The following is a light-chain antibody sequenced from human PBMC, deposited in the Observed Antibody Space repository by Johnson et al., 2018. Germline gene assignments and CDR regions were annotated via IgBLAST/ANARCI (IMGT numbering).Light chain of an antibody. CDR3: GTWDSSLSAGNV. J-gene: IGLJ1*01. V-gene: IGLV1-51*02. CDR2: ENN. Sequence: QSVLTQPPSVSAAPGQKVTISCSRSSSNIGNNYVSWYKQLPGTAPKLLIYENNKRPSGIPDRFSGSKSGTSATLGITGLQTGDEADYYCGTWDSSLSAGNVFGTGTKVTVL. CDR1: SSNIGNNY.